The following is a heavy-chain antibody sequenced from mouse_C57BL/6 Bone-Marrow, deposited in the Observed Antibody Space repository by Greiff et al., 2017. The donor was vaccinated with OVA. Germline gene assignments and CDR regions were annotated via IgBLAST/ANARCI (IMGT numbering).Heavy chain of an antibody. D-gene: IGHD2-4*01. CDR2: IDPSDSYT. Sequence: QVQLQQPGAELVMPGASVKLSCKASGYTFTSYWMHWVKQRPGQGLEWIGEIDPSDSYTNYNQKFKGKSTLTVDKSSSTAYMQLSSLTSEDSAVYYCARVRGLRDFDYWGQGTTLTVSS. J-gene: IGHJ2*01. V-gene: IGHV1-69*01. CDR1: GYTFTSYW. CDR3: ARVRGLRDFDY.